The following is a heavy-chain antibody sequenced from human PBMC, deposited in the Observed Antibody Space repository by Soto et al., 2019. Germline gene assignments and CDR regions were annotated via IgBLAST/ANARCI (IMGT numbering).Heavy chain of an antibody. Sequence: EVQLVESGGGLVKPGGSLRLSCAASGFTFSSYSMNWVRQAPGKGLEWVSSISSSSSYIYYADSVKGRFTISRDNAKNSLYLQMNCLRAEDTAVYYCASLLGYCSGGSCSNLDYWGQGTLVTVSS. J-gene: IGHJ4*02. D-gene: IGHD2-15*01. CDR1: GFTFSSYS. CDR2: ISSSSSYI. V-gene: IGHV3-21*01. CDR3: ASLLGYCSGGSCSNLDY.